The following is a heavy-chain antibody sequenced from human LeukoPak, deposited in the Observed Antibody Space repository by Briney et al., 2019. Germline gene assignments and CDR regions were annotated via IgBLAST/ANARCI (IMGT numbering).Heavy chain of an antibody. CDR1: GGTFSSYA. Sequence: GSSVKVSCKAFGGTFSSYAISWVRQAPGQGLEWMGRIIPIFGIANYAQKFQGRVTITADKSTSTAYMELSSLRSEDTAVYYCARGHPGTPGEYGMDVWGQGTTVTVSS. J-gene: IGHJ6*02. CDR3: ARGHPGTPGEYGMDV. D-gene: IGHD3-10*01. V-gene: IGHV1-69*04. CDR2: IIPIFGIA.